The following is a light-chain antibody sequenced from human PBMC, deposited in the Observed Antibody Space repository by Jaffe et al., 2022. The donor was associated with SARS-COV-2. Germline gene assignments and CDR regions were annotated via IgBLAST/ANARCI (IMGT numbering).Light chain of an antibody. CDR3: HQYGSSPQT. CDR1: QSLMSRY. J-gene: IGKJ1*01. CDR2: GAS. V-gene: IGKV3-20*01. Sequence: EVVLTQSPATLSLSPGDRATLSCRASQSLMSRYFAWYQQKPGQAPRLVVYGASSRAAGIPDRFSGIGSLTNFTLTISRLEPEDFAVYFCHQYGSSPQTFGQGTKVEIK.